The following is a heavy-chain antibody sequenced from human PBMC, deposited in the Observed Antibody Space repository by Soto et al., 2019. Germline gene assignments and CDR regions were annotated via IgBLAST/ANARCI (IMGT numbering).Heavy chain of an antibody. CDR1: GDSVSSKSAA. CDR3: ASDLWCYCGTDCYPLEV. D-gene: IGHD2-21*02. CDR2: TYYRSKWYN. J-gene: IGHJ6*02. Sequence: SQTLSLTCAISGDSVSSKSAAWNWIRQSPSRGLEWLGRTYYRSKWYNDYAVSVKSRITINPDTSKNQFSLKLNSVTAADTAVYYCASDLWCYCGTDCYPLEVWGQGTTVTVSS. V-gene: IGHV6-1*01.